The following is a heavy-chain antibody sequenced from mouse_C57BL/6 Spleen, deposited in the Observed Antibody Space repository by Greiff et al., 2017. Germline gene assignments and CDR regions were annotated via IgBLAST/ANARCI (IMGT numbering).Heavy chain of an antibody. CDR3: ARNGYGSSYYAMDY. V-gene: IGHV1-39*01. CDR2: INPNYGTT. Sequence: EVQLQESGPELVKPGASVKISCKASGYSFTDYNMNWVKQSNGKSLEWIGVINPNYGTTSYNQKFKGKATLTVDQSSSTAYMQLNSLTSEDSAVYYCARNGYGSSYYAMDYWGQGTSVTVSS. CDR1: GYSFTDYN. D-gene: IGHD1-1*01. J-gene: IGHJ4*01.